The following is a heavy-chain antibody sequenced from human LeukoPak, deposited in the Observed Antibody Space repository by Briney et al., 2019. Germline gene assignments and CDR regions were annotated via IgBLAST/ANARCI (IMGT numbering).Heavy chain of an antibody. J-gene: IGHJ4*02. D-gene: IGHD3-9*01. V-gene: IGHV3-23*01. Sequence: GGSLRLSCAASGFDFSSYGMSWVRQSPGKGLEWVSTFSASSTSTYYADSVKGRFTISRDNSKNTLYLQMNSLRDEDTAVYYCAKGDTYYDLLTCFDFWGQGTLVSVSS. CDR1: GFDFSSYG. CDR2: FSASSTST. CDR3: AKGDTYYDLLTCFDF.